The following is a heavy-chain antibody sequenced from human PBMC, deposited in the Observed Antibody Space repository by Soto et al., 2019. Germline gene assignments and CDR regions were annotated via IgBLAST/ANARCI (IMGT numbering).Heavy chain of an antibody. CDR3: ARLINSGYGLGFDP. CDR1: GGSISSYY. Sequence: PSETLSLTCTVSGGSISSYYWSWIRQPPGKGLEWIGYIYYSGSTNYNPSLKSRVTISVDTSKNQFSLKLSSVTAADTAVYYCARLINSGYGLGFDPWGQGTLVTVSS. V-gene: IGHV4-59*01. D-gene: IGHD5-12*01. CDR2: IYYSGST. J-gene: IGHJ5*02.